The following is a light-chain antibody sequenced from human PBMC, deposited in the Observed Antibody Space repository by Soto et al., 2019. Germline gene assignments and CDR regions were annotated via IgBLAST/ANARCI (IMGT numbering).Light chain of an antibody. Sequence: ELVMTQSPATLSQSPGESATLSCRASQSISTKVAWYQQKPGQAPRLLIYDASNRATGIPARFSGSGSGTDFTLTISSQEPEDFAVYYCQQRSNRPSLTLGGGTMVDVK. CDR3: QQRSNRPSLT. J-gene: IGKJ4*01. V-gene: IGKV3-11*01. CDR1: QSISTK. CDR2: DAS.